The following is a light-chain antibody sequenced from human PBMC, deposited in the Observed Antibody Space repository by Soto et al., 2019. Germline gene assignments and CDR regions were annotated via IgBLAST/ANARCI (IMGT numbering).Light chain of an antibody. CDR2: AAS. CDR1: QSISRD. J-gene: IGKJ1*01. Sequence: DIPMTQSPSSLSASVGDRVTITCRASQSISRDLNWYRQEPGKATILLIYAASSLQSGVPSRFSGSGSGTDFTLTVSNLQPEDFATYYCQQSYSTPRTFGQGTKVEIK. V-gene: IGKV1-39*01. CDR3: QQSYSTPRT.